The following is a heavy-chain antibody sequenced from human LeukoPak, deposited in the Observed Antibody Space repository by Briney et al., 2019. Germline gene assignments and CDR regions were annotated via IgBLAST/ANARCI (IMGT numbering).Heavy chain of an antibody. CDR1: GFTFSSYG. CDR3: AKDLPTMGYYDSSGYPVDFDY. D-gene: IGHD3-22*01. Sequence: LPGGSLRLSCAASGFTFSSYGMHWVRQAPGKGLEWVAVISYDGSNKYYADSVQGRFTISRDNSKNTLYLQMNSLRAEDTAVYYCAKDLPTMGYYDSSGYPVDFDYWGQGTLVTVSS. CDR2: ISYDGSNK. V-gene: IGHV3-30*18. J-gene: IGHJ4*02.